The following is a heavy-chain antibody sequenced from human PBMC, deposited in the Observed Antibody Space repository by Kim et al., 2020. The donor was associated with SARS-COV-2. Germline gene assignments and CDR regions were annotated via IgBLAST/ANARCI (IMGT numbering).Heavy chain of an antibody. CDR2: IYYSGST. CDR1: GGSISSSSYY. J-gene: IGHJ4*02. V-gene: IGHV4-39*01. D-gene: IGHD3-3*01. Sequence: SETLSLTCTVSGGSISSSSYYWGWIRQPPGKGLEWIGSIYYSGSTYYNPSLKSRVTISVDTSKNQFSLKLSSVTAADTAVYYCARGFYDFWSGYCTPFDSSGQGTLVSVSS. CDR3: ARGFYDFWSGYCTPFDS.